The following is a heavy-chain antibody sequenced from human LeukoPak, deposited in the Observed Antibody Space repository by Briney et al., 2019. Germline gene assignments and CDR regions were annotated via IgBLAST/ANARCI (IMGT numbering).Heavy chain of an antibody. Sequence: PGGSLRLSCAASGFTFSSYSMNWVRQAPGKGLEWVSSISSSSSYIYYADSVKGRFTISRDNAKNSLYLQMNSLRAEDTAVYYCARDYLYPTSVYSSSLSTEYFQHWGQGTLVTVSS. J-gene: IGHJ1*01. CDR2: ISSSSSYI. CDR1: GFTFSSYS. D-gene: IGHD6-13*01. CDR3: ARDYLYPTSVYSSSLSTEYFQH. V-gene: IGHV3-21*01.